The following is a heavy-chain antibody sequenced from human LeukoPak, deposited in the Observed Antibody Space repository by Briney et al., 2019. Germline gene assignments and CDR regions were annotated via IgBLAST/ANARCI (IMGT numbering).Heavy chain of an antibody. D-gene: IGHD2-2*02. CDR2: IKQDGSET. J-gene: IGHJ4*02. V-gene: IGHV3-7*01. CDR1: GFTFSSNW. Sequence: PGGSLRLSCAASGFTFSSNWMSWVRQAPGKGLEWLAKIKQDGSETCRMDSVKGRFTISRDNAKNSLYLQMNSLRAEDTAVYYCAKYTGYYFDYWGQGILVTVPS. CDR3: AKYTGYYFDY.